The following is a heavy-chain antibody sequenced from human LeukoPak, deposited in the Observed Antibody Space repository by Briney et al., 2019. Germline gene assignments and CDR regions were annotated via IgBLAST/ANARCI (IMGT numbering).Heavy chain of an antibody. D-gene: IGHD2-15*01. CDR2: ISSSSSYT. CDR1: GFTFSSYA. CDR3: ARDKYCSGGSCYTPPYYYYGMDV. J-gene: IGHJ6*02. V-gene: IGHV3-21*05. Sequence: GGSLRLSCTASGFTFSSYAMNWVRQAPGKGLEWVSYISSSSSYTNYADSVKGRFTISRDNAKNSLYLQMNSLRAEDTAVYYCARDKYCSGGSCYTPPYYYYGMDVWGQGTTVTVSS.